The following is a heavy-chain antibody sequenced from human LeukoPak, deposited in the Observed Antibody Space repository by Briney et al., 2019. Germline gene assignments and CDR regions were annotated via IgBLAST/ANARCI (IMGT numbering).Heavy chain of an antibody. CDR2: LSSSGRTI. CDR1: GFTFSDYY. D-gene: IGHD1-1*01. V-gene: IGHV3-11*04. Sequence: PGGSLRLSCAASGFTFSDYYMNWIRQAPGKGLEWVSYLSSSGRTIYYAGSVKGRFTISRDNAKNSLFLQMNSLRGEDTAIYYCARCTTGKTFGSLREIKKSREIDYWGQGTLVTVSS. J-gene: IGHJ4*02. CDR3: ARCTTGKTFGSLREIKKSREIDY.